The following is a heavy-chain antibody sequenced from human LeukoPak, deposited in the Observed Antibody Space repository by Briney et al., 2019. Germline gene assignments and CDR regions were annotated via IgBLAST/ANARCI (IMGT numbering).Heavy chain of an antibody. V-gene: IGHV3-48*01. D-gene: IGHD5-12*01. Sequence: PGASLRLSCAASGFIFSQYSMNWVRQAPGKGLEWVSHIRSSSETFYADSVKGRFTISRDNARNSLYLQMNNLRGEDTAIYYCARDAGNSGYGCDLWGQGTLVTVSS. CDR2: IRSSSET. CDR3: ARDAGNSGYGCDL. J-gene: IGHJ5*02. CDR1: GFIFSQYS.